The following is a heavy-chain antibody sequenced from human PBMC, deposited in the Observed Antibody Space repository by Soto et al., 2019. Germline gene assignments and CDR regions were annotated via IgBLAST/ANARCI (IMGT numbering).Heavy chain of an antibody. V-gene: IGHV3-7*01. J-gene: IGHJ4*02. CDR3: ARTSNVLMVYAPISYFDY. D-gene: IGHD2-8*01. CDR1: GFTVSSYW. CDR2: IKQDGSEK. Sequence: GGSLRLSCAASGFTVSSYWMSWVRQAPGKGLEWVANIKQDGSEKYYVDSVKGRFTISRDNAKNSLYLQMNSLRAEDTAVYYCARTSNVLMVYAPISYFDYWGQGTLVTVSS.